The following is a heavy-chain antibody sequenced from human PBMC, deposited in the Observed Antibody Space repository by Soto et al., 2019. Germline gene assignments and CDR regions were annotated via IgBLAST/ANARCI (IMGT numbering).Heavy chain of an antibody. CDR2: TYYRSNWRH. CDR3: ARGVAGTGFDL. V-gene: IGHV6-1*01. Sequence: PXQSLSLPCAISWVSASSNTAAWNWIRWSPSRGLEWLGRTYYRSNWRHDYAVSVKSRITVNPDTSKNHFSLQLNSVTPDDTSVYYCARGVAGTGFDLWGQGTLVTVSS. J-gene: IGHJ4*02. D-gene: IGHD6-19*01. CDR1: WVSASSNTAA.